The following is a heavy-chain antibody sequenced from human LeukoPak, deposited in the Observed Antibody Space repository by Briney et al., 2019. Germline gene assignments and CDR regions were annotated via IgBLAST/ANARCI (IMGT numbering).Heavy chain of an antibody. CDR3: ARDWAQHCSSTSCYGPFDY. D-gene: IGHD2-2*01. CDR1: GGSISSSSYY. J-gene: IGHJ4*02. Sequence: KPSETLSLTCTVSGGSISSSSYYWSWIRQPAGKGLEWIGRIYTSGSTNNNPSLKSRVTMSVDTSKNQISLKLSSVTAADTAVYYCARDWAQHCSSTSCYGPFDYWGQGALVTVSS. CDR2: IYTSGST. V-gene: IGHV4-61*02.